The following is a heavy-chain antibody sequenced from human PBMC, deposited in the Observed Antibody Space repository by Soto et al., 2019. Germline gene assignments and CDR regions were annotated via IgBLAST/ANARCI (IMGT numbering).Heavy chain of an antibody. CDR2: ISGYNGNT. D-gene: IGHD3-3*01. J-gene: IGHJ3*02. V-gene: IGHV1-18*01. Sequence: ASVKVSCKSSGYSFSNYNFCWVRQAPGQGLEWLGWISGYNGNTNYAQKLQGRVTMTTDSFTSTAYMELRSLRSDDTAVYYCARDKVWGGYDIWGQGTMVTVSS. CDR3: ARDKVWGGYDI. CDR1: GYSFSNYN.